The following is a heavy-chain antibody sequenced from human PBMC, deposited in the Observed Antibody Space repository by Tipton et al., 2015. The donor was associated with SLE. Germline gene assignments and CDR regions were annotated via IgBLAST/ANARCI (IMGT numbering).Heavy chain of an antibody. Sequence: AGLVKPSETLSVTCAVYGESLSDNYWNWIRQPPGKGLEWIGEISHRGSTNYNPSLKSRVTISVDTSKNQFSLKPSSVTAADTAMYYCAGVGYIYGDGFDIWGQGTLVTVSS. D-gene: IGHD5-18*01. CDR2: ISHRGST. CDR1: GESLSDNY. J-gene: IGHJ3*02. CDR3: AGVGYIYGDGFDI. V-gene: IGHV4-34*01.